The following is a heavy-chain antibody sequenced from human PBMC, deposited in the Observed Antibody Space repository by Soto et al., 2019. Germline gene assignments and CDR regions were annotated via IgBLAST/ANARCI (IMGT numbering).Heavy chain of an antibody. Sequence: GGSLRLSCAASGFTFSNAWMSWVRQAPGKGLEWVGRIKSKTDGGTTDYAAPVKGRFTISRDDSKNTLYLQMNSLKTEDTAVYYCTTAFGQLPHYYYYYMDVWGKGTTVTVSS. J-gene: IGHJ6*03. V-gene: IGHV3-15*01. CDR3: TTAFGQLPHYYYYYMDV. CDR1: GFTFSNAW. CDR2: IKSKTDGGTT. D-gene: IGHD2-2*01.